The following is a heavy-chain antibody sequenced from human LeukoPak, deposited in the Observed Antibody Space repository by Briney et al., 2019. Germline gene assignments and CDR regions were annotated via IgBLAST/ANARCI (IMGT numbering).Heavy chain of an antibody. CDR2: INPSGGST. Sequence: ASVKVSCKASGYTFTSYYMHWVRQAPGQGLEWMGIINPSGGSTSYAQKFQGRVTMTRDTSTSTVYMDLSSLRSEDTAVYYCARDGDKYSSGWYTFIHYWGQGTLVTVSS. D-gene: IGHD6-19*01. J-gene: IGHJ4*02. CDR1: GYTFTSYY. V-gene: IGHV1-46*01. CDR3: ARDGDKYSSGWYTFIHY.